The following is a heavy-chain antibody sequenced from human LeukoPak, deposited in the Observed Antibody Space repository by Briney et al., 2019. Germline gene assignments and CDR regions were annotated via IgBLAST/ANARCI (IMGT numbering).Heavy chain of an antibody. Sequence: SGGSLRLSCAASGFTFSSYWMSWVRQAPGKGLEWVANIKQDGSEKYYVDSVKGRFTISRDNAKNSLYLQMNSLRAEDTAVYYCARESSSDWRVDFDYWGQGTLVTVSS. V-gene: IGHV3-7*01. J-gene: IGHJ4*02. CDR2: IKQDGSEK. CDR1: GFTFSSYW. CDR3: ARESSSDWRVDFDY. D-gene: IGHD6-25*01.